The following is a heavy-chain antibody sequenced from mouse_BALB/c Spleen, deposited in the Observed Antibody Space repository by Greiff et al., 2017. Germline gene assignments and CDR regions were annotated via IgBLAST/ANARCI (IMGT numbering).Heavy chain of an antibody. J-gene: IGHJ3*01. CDR2: ISSGSSTI. D-gene: IGHD2-2*01. CDR1: GFTFSSFG. CDR3: ASPIYYGYDDWFAY. Sequence: EVQGVESGGGLVQPGGSRKLSCAASGFTFSSFGMHWVRQAPEKGLEWVAYISSGSSTIYYADTVKGRFTISRDNPKNTLFLQMTSLRSEDTAMYYCASPIYYGYDDWFAYWGQGTLVTVSA. V-gene: IGHV5-17*02.